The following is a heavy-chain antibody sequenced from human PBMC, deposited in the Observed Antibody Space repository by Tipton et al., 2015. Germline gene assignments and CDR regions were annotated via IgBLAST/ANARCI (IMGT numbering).Heavy chain of an antibody. Sequence: VQLVQSGGGLVQPGGSLRLSCAASGFKFNIYTMNWVRQAPGKGLKWVSSISSSSSYIYYADSVKGRFTISRDNAKNSLYLQMNSLRAEDTAVYYCARDAGSGSYGLLVDYWGQGTLVTVSS. CDR1: GFKFNIYT. CDR3: ARDAGSGSYGLLVDY. J-gene: IGHJ4*02. V-gene: IGHV3-21*01. D-gene: IGHD5-18*01. CDR2: ISSSSSYI.